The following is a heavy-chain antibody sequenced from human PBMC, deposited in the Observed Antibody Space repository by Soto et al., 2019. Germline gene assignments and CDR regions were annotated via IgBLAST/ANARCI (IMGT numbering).Heavy chain of an antibody. V-gene: IGHV5-10-1*01. D-gene: IGHD3-9*01. CDR2: IDPSDSYT. CDR1: GYTFTTYW. J-gene: IGHJ4*02. Sequence: GESLKISCQTSGYTFTTYWITWVRQVPGKGLEWMGRIDPSDSYTNYGPSFQGHVTISVDKSISTAYLQWSSLKASDTAMYYCARRYSDSRTDYWGRGTLVTAPQ. CDR3: ARRYSDSRTDY.